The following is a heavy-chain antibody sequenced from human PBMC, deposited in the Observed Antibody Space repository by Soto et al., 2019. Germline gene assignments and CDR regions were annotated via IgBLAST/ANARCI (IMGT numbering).Heavy chain of an antibody. CDR2: IDPSDSYT. CDR3: ARLAMASRRGYYGMDV. V-gene: IGHV5-10-1*01. D-gene: IGHD3-16*01. Sequence: EVQLVQSGAEVKEPGESLRISCKGSGYSITSYWITWVRQMPGKGLEWMGRIDPSDSYTNYSPSFQGHVTISADKSISTAYLQWSSLKASDPAMYYCARLAMASRRGYYGMDVWGQGTTVTVSS. J-gene: IGHJ6*02. CDR1: GYSITSYW.